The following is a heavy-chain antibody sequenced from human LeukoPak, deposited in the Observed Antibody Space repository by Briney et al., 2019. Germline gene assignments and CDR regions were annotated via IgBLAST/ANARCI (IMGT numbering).Heavy chain of an antibody. CDR3: AGDTYSSGWDPGY. CDR2: MWYDGSDK. CDR1: GFTFSSYG. J-gene: IGHJ4*02. Sequence: GGSLRLSCAASGFTFSSYGMHWVRQAPGKGLEWVAVMWYDGSDKYHADSVKGRFTISRDNSKNTLYLQMNSLRAEDTAMYYCAGDTYSSGWDPGYWGQGTLVTVSS. V-gene: IGHV3-33*08. D-gene: IGHD6-19*01.